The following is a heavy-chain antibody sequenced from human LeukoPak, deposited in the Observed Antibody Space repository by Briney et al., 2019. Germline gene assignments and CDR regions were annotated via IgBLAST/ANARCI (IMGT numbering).Heavy chain of an antibody. CDR3: ARHVSSGWYAYYFDY. D-gene: IGHD6-19*01. Sequence: SETLSLTCTVSGGSISSYYWSWIRQPPGKGLEWIGYIYYSGSTNYNPSLKSRVTISVDTSKNQFSLKLSSVTAADTAVYYCARHVSSGWYAYYFDYWGQGTLVTVSS. CDR2: IYYSGST. J-gene: IGHJ4*02. V-gene: IGHV4-59*08. CDR1: GGSISSYY.